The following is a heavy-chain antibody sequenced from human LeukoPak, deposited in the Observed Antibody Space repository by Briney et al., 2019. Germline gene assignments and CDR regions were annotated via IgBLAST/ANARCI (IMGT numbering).Heavy chain of an antibody. D-gene: IGHD6-19*01. J-gene: IGHJ4*02. V-gene: IGHV3-33*01. CDR2: IWYDGSNK. CDR1: GFTFSSYG. CDR3: ARVTSYSSGWYYFDY. Sequence: GGSLRLSCAASGFTFSSYGMHWVRQAPGNGLEWVAVIWYDGSNKYYADSVKGRFTISRDNSKDTLYLQMNSLRAEDTAVYYCARVTSYSSGWYYFDYWGQGTLVTVSS.